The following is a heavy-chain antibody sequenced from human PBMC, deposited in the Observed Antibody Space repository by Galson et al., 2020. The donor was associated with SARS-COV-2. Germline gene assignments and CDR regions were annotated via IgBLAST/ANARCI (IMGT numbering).Heavy chain of an antibody. CDR1: GFTFSSYG. CDR2: ISYDGSNK. D-gene: IGHD2-21*02. J-gene: IGHJ4*02. V-gene: IGHV3-30*18. Sequence: GESLKISCAASGFTFSSYGMHWVRQAPGKGLEWVAVISYDGSNKYYADSVKGRFTISRDNSKNTLYLQMNSLRAEDTAVYYCAKDLLHPYCGGDCYSGYFDYWGQGTLVTVSS. CDR3: AKDLLHPYCGGDCYSGYFDY.